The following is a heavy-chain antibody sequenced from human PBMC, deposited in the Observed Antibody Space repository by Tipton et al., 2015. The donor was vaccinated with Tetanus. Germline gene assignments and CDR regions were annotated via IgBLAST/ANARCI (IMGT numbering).Heavy chain of an antibody. Sequence: SLRLSCEASGFIISNNNMNWVRQAPGKGLEWVSVIYRDGTTHYADSVKGRFTISRDITKNTLNLQTNSLRAEDTAVYYCARANYEFPKKGPFDPWGQGALVIVSS. D-gene: IGHD3-3*01. V-gene: IGHV3-53*01. CDR1: GFIISNNN. CDR3: ARANYEFPKKGPFDP. CDR2: IYRDGTT. J-gene: IGHJ5*02.